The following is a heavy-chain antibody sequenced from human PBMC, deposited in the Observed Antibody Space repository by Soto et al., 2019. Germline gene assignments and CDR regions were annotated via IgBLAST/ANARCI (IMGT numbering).Heavy chain of an antibody. CDR3: ARDASSSGLFAFDI. D-gene: IGHD6-19*01. J-gene: IGHJ3*02. Sequence: SVQVSCKASGGTFSSYTTSWVRQPPGQGLEWMGRIIPILGIANYAQKFQGRVTITADKSTSTAYTELSSLRSEDTAVYYCARDASSSGLFAFDIWGQGTMVNVSS. CDR1: GGTFSSYT. CDR2: IIPILGIA. V-gene: IGHV1-69*04.